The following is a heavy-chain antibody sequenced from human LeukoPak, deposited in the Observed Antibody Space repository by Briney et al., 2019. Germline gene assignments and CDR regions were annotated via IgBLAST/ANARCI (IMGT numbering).Heavy chain of an antibody. CDR1: GFTFDDYA. D-gene: IGHD3-10*01. J-gene: IGHJ5*02. Sequence: GGSLRLSCAASGFTFDDYAMHWVRQAPGKGLEWVSSINWNSGSLGYADSVKGRFTISRDNAKNSLYLQMNSLRAEDTAFYYCAKGNDWFDPWGQGSLVTVSS. CDR3: AKGNDWFDP. V-gene: IGHV3-9*01. CDR2: INWNSGSL.